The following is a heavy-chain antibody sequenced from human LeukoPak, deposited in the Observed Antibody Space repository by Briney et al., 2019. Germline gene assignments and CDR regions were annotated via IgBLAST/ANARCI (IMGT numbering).Heavy chain of an antibody. D-gene: IGHD4-23*01. CDR3: ARQNYGGNPDAFDI. J-gene: IGHJ3*02. V-gene: IGHV4-39*01. CDR2: IYYSGST. CDR1: GGSISSSSYY. Sequence: PSETLSLTCTVSGGSISSSSYYWVWIRQPPGKGLEWIGSIYYSGSTYYNPSLKSRVTISVDTSKNQFSLKLSSVTAADTAVYYCARQNYGGNPDAFDIWGQGTMATVSS.